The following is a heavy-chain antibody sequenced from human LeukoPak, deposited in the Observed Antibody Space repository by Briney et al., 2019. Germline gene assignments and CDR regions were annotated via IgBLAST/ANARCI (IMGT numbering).Heavy chain of an antibody. V-gene: IGHV1-18*01. J-gene: IGHJ4*02. CDR2: ISAYNGNT. CDR1: GCTFTSYG. D-gene: IGHD6-19*01. CDR3: AGSSSGWYDVLDY. Sequence: ASVTVSCKASGCTFTSYGISWVRQAPGQGLEWMGWISAYNGNTNYAQKLQGRVTMTTDTSTSTAYMELRSLRSDDTAVYYCAGSSSGWYDVLDYWGQGTLVTVSS.